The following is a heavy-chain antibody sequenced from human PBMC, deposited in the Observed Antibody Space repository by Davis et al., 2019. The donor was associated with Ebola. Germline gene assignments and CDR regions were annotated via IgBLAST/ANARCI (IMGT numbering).Heavy chain of an antibody. Sequence: PGGSLRLSCTASGFTSGDYAMSWFRQAPGKGLEWVGFIRSKAYGGTTEYAASVKGRFTISRDDSKNTLYLQMNSLKTEDTAVYYCTARRALVRGPEYWGQGTLVTVSS. V-gene: IGHV3-49*03. D-gene: IGHD3-10*01. CDR2: IRSKAYGGTT. CDR1: GFTSGDYA. CDR3: TARRALVRGPEY. J-gene: IGHJ4*02.